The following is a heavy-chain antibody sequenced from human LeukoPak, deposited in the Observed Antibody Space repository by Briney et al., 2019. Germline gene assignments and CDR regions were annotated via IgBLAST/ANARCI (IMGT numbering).Heavy chain of an antibody. Sequence: PSETLSLTSTVSGGSISSSSYYWGWIRQPPGKGLEWIGSIYYSGSTYYNPSLKSRVTISLDTSKNQFSLKLSSVTAADTAVYYCARFEYSGYDYAFDIWGQGTMVTVSS. D-gene: IGHD5-12*01. CDR2: IYYSGST. V-gene: IGHV4-39*01. J-gene: IGHJ3*02. CDR1: GGSISSSSYY. CDR3: ARFEYSGYDYAFDI.